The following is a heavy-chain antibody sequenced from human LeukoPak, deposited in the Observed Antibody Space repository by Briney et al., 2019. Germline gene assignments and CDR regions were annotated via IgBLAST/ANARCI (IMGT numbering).Heavy chain of an antibody. D-gene: IGHD1-14*01. J-gene: IGHJ6*03. CDR1: GFTFSNYA. V-gene: IGHV3-23*01. CDR2: ISGSGDST. CDR3: ARYPPDYYYYYYMDV. Sequence: PGGSLRLSCAASGFTFSNYAMRWVRQAPGKGLEWVSGISGSGDSTYYADSVKGRFTISRDNSKNTLYLQMNSLRAEDTAVYYCARYPPDYYYYYYMDVWGTGTTVTVSS.